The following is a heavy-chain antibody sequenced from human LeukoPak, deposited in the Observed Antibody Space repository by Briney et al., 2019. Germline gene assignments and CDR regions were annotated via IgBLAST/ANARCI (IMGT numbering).Heavy chain of an antibody. CDR1: GFTFSGYE. V-gene: IGHV3-48*03. J-gene: IGHJ4*02. Sequence: GVSLRLSCAASGFTFSGYEMNWVRQSPGKGLEWLSYISVSGSAIYYADSVRGRFTISRDNAKNSLYLQMNSLRAEDTAVYYCARATISGTYYRTGFDYWGLGTLVTVSS. CDR2: ISVSGSAI. D-gene: IGHD1-26*01. CDR3: ARATISGTYYRTGFDY.